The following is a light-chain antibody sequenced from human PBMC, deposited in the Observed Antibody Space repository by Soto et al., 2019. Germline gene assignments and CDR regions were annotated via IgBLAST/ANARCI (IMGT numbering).Light chain of an antibody. CDR1: QSILYSSNNKSY. J-gene: IGKJ4*01. Sequence: DIVMTQSPDSLAVSRGERATSNCKASQSILYSSNNKSYLAWYQQKPGQPPKLLIYWAFTRESGVPDRFSGSGSGTDFTLTISSLQAEDVAVYYCQQYYNTPLTFGGGTKVQIK. V-gene: IGKV4-1*01. CDR2: WAF. CDR3: QQYYNTPLT.